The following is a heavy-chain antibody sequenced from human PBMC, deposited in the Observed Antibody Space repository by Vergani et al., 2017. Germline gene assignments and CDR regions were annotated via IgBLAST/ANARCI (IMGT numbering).Heavy chain of an antibody. V-gene: IGHV4-34*01. J-gene: IGHJ6*03. Sequence: QVQLQQWGAGLLKPSETLSLTCAVYGGSFSGYYWSWIRQPPGKGLEWIGEINHSGSTNYNPSLKSRVTISVDTSKNQFSLKLSSVTAADTAVYYYARRAKTGAGTTSGVYYYMDVWGKGTTVTVSS. CDR3: ARRAKTGAGTTSGVYYYMDV. D-gene: IGHD1-1*01. CDR1: GGSFSGYY. CDR2: INHSGST.